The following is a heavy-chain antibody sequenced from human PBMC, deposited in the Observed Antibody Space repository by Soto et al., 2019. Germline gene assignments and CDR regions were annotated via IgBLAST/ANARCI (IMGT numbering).Heavy chain of an antibody. CDR2: VSFSGSK. V-gene: IGHV4-39*01. CDR3: ARGRTWQGRDWLDP. J-gene: IGHJ5*02. Sequence: SETLSLTCTVSGDSVSNSGYYWGWIRQSPGKRPEWIGSVSFSGSKYYNPSLRSRVTFSVDTSKTLISLKLRSVTAADTAVYYSARGRTWQGRDWLDPWGQGTLVTVYS. CDR1: GDSVSNSGYY.